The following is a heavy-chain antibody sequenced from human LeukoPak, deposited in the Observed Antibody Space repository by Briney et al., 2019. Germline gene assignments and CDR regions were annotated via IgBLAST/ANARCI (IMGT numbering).Heavy chain of an antibody. J-gene: IGHJ4*02. V-gene: IGHV3-53*01. CDR2: IYSGGST. D-gene: IGHD6-13*01. Sequence: GGSLRLSCAASGFTVSSNYMSWVRPAPGKGLEWVSVIYSGGSTYYADSVKGRFTISRDNSKNTLYLQMNSLRAEDTAVYYCATSGYSSSWYYFDYWGQGTLVTVSS. CDR3: ATSGYSSSWYYFDY. CDR1: GFTVSSNY.